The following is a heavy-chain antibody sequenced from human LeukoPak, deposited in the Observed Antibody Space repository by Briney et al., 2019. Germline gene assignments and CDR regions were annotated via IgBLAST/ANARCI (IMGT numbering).Heavy chain of an antibody. CDR1: GFFFDNYA. V-gene: IGHV3-43*02. Sequence: PRGSLRLSCAAPGFFFDNYAIHWVRQAPGKGLEWVSLISGDGGSTFYADSVRGRFTISRDNTRKSMSLQMSSLRSEDTALYYCARESETSGWYDYWGQGTLVTVSS. J-gene: IGHJ4*02. D-gene: IGHD6-19*01. CDR2: ISGDGGST. CDR3: ARESETSGWYDY.